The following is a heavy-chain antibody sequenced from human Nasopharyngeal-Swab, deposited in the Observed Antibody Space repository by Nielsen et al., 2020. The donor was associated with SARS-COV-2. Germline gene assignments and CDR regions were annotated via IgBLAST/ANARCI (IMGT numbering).Heavy chain of an antibody. CDR1: GFTFTTSS. D-gene: IGHD1-1*01. J-gene: IGHJ4*02. CDR3: VRDEDVVGTTFWY. CDR2: ISTTSNYI. V-gene: IGHV3-21*01. Sequence: GESLKISCEASGFTFTTSSMSWVRQAPGKGLEWVSSISTTSNYISYGDSVKGRFTISRDNAKNSLYLQMNSLRAEDTAVYYCVRDEDVVGTTFWYWGQGTLVTVSS.